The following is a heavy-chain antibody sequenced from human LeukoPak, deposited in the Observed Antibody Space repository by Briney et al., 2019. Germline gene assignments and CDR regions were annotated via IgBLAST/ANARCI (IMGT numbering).Heavy chain of an antibody. CDR1: GGSFSGYY. CDR2: INHSGST. D-gene: IGHD3-10*01. J-gene: IGHJ5*02. Sequence: SETLSLTCAVYGGSFSGYYWSWIRQPPGRGLEWIGEINHSGSTNYNPSLKSRVTISVDTSKNQFSLKLSSVTAADTAVYYCARGAPVLLWFGESDNWFDPWGQGTLVTVSS. V-gene: IGHV4-34*01. CDR3: ARGAPVLLWFGESDNWFDP.